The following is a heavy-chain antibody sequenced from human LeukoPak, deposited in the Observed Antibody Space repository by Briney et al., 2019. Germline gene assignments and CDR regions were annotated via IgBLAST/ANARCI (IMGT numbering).Heavy chain of an antibody. CDR2: INPNSGGT. CDR1: GYTFTSYY. J-gene: IGHJ4*02. V-gene: IGHV1-2*02. D-gene: IGHD1-1*01. Sequence: ASAKVSCKASGYTFTSYYMHWVRQAPGQGLEWMGWINPNSGGTNYAQKFQGRVTMTRDTSISTAYMELSRLRSDDTAVYYCARDSVELEDNGFFDYWGQGTLVTVSS. CDR3: ARDSVELEDNGFFDY.